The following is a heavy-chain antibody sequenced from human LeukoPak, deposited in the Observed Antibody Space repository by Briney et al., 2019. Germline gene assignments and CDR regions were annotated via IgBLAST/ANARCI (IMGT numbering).Heavy chain of an antibody. J-gene: IGHJ4*02. CDR2: INSNSGDT. V-gene: IGHV1-2*06. CDR3: GRNNLGPGLDY. CDR1: GYTFTTFF. D-gene: IGHD3-10*01. Sequence: GASVKVSCKASGYTFTTFFIHWVRQAPGEGLEWMGHINSNSGDTYYAQRFQGRVTMTRDTSTNTVYMELRGLKSDDTAVYYCGRNNLGPGLDYWGQGTLVTVSS.